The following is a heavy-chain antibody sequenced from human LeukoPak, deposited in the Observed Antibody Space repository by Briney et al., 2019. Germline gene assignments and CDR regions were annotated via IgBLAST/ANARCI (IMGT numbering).Heavy chain of an antibody. Sequence: GGSLRLSCTASGFTFGDYPMSWFRQAPGRGLEWVGFIRSKAYGGTTEYAASVKGRFTISRGDSKSIAYLQMNSLKTEDTAVYYCTKALSYWGVPAAIDWFDPWGQGTLVTVSS. J-gene: IGHJ5*02. CDR3: TKALSYWGVPAAIDWFDP. CDR1: GFTFGDYP. D-gene: IGHD2-2*01. V-gene: IGHV3-49*03. CDR2: IRSKAYGGTT.